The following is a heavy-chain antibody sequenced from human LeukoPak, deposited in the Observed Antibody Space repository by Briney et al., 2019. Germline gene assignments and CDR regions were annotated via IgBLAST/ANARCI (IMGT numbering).Heavy chain of an antibody. CDR3: ARGGETNNWYPGYFDY. D-gene: IGHD1-1*01. CDR2: INSDGSNT. Sequence: GGSLRLSCAASGFTFSSYWMHWVRQVPGKGLVWVSRINSDGSNTRYADSVKGRFTISRDNAKNTLYLQMDSLRAEDTAVYYCARGGETNNWYPGYFDYWGQGALVTVSS. J-gene: IGHJ4*02. V-gene: IGHV3-74*01. CDR1: GFTFSSYW.